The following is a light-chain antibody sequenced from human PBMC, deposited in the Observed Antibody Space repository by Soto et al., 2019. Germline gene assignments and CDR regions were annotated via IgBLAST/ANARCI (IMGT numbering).Light chain of an antibody. J-gene: IGLJ1*01. Sequence: QSVLTQPPSASGTPGQIVAISCSGSSSNIGSNTVTWCQQLPGTAPKLLIYSTSQRSSGVPGRFSGSKSGASASLSISGLQSEDEADYYCAAWDDRLDVYVFGTGTKLTVL. CDR2: STS. V-gene: IGLV1-44*01. CDR3: AAWDDRLDVYV. CDR1: SSNIGSNT.